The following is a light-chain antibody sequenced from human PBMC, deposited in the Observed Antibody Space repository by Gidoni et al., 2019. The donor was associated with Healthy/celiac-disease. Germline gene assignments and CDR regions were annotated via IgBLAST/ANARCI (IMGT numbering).Light chain of an antibody. Sequence: QSALTQPRSVSGSPGQSVTISCNGTSSDVGGYNYVSWYQQHPGKAPKLMIYDVSKRPSGVPDRFSGSKSGNTASLTISGLQAEDEADYYCCSCAGSYTWVFGGGTKLTVL. CDR3: CSCAGSYTWV. V-gene: IGLV2-11*01. CDR1: SSDVGGYNY. CDR2: DVS. J-gene: IGLJ3*02.